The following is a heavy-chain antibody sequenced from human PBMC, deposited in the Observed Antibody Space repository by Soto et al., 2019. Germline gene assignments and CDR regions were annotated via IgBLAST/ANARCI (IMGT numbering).Heavy chain of an antibody. Sequence: SETLSLTCTVSGGSIYRSGYYWGLIRQPPGRGLEWIGNIDYNGVTYSNPSLKSRVTISRDTSKNQFSLKLTSVTAADTALYYCGKVLVGATGHTDSDSWGPGTLVTVSS. CDR2: IDYNGVT. CDR3: GKVLVGATGHTDSDS. V-gene: IGHV4-39*01. D-gene: IGHD2-15*01. CDR1: GGSIYRSGYY. J-gene: IGHJ4*02.